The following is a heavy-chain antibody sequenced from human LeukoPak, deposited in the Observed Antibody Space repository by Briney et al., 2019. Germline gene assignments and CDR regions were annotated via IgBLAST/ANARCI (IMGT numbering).Heavy chain of an antibody. CDR3: ARDARYYDILTGPYYYGMDV. CDR2: INPSGGST. J-gene: IGHJ6*02. Sequence: ASVKVSCKASGYTFTSYYMHWVRQAPGQGLEWMGIINPSGGSTSYAQKFQGRVTMTRDTSTSTVYMELSSLRSEDTAVYYCARDARYYDILTGPYYYGMDVWGQGTTVTVSS. D-gene: IGHD3-9*01. V-gene: IGHV1-46*01. CDR1: GYTFTSYY.